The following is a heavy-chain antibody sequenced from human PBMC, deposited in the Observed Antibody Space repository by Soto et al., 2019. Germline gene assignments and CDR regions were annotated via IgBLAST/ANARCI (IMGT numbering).Heavy chain of an antibody. CDR2: IYYSGST. Sequence: QVQLQESGPGLVRPSETLSLTCTVSGGSISSYYWSWIRQPPGKGLEWIGYIYYSGSTNYNPSLXSRVTIXVXXXXTQFSXKXSXVTAADTAVYYCARRYGDAVDFWGQGTLVTVSS. V-gene: IGHV4-59*01. CDR1: GGSISSYY. CDR3: ARRYGDAVDF. J-gene: IGHJ4*02. D-gene: IGHD4-17*01.